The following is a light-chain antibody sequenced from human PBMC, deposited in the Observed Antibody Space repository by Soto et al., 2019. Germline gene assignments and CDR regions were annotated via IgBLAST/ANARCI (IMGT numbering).Light chain of an antibody. V-gene: IGKV4-1*01. J-gene: IGKJ1*01. Sequence: DIVMTQSPDSLAVSLGERATINCKSSQNTENYLAWDQQKAGQPPKLLIDWASTRASGVPDRFSGSGSGTDFPLTISSLQAEDVAVYYCQHYYNSWTVGQGTQVELQ. CDR1: QNTENY. CDR2: WAS. CDR3: QHYYNSWT.